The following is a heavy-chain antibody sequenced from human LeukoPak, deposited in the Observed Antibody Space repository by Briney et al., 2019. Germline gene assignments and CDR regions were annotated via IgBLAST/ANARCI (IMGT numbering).Heavy chain of an antibody. CDR3: ARGYYYDSSVYFDY. Sequence: PSETLSLTCTVSGGSISSYGGSMSYYYWNWIRQTPGKGLEWIGDISYTGNTTYNPSLKSRVTMSVDTSKNQFSLKLSSVTAADTAVYYCARGYYYDSSVYFDYWGQGTLVPVSS. CDR2: ISYTGNT. D-gene: IGHD3-22*01. CDR1: GGSISSYGGSMSYYY. V-gene: IGHV4-61*08. J-gene: IGHJ4*02.